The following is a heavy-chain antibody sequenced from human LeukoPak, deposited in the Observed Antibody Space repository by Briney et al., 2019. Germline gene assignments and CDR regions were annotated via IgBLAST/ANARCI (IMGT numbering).Heavy chain of an antibody. CDR3: ARAERGGYSGYDYGMDV. CDR1: GFTFSSYA. V-gene: IGHV3-30*04. CDR2: ISYDGSNT. J-gene: IGHJ6*04. Sequence: GRSLRLSCAASGFTFSSYAMHWVRQAPGKGLEWVAVISYDGSNTYYADSVKGRFTISRDNSKNTLYLQMNSLRAEDTAVYYCARAERGGYSGYDYGMDVWGKGTTVTVSS. D-gene: IGHD5-12*01.